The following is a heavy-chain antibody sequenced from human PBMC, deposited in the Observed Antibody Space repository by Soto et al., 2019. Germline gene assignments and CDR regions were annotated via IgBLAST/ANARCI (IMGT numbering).Heavy chain of an antibody. CDR2: MNPNTGNS. V-gene: IGHV1-8*01. J-gene: IGHJ6*02. CDR3: AREGDFTVSDSVSYYLYGMDV. Sequence: ASVKVSCKASGSTFTSSDINWVRQAPGQGLEWMGWMNPNTGNSGFAQKFQGRVTMTSDTSISTAYMELSSLRSEDSAVYYCAREGDFTVSDSVSYYLYGMDVWGQGTTVTVSS. CDR1: GSTFTSSD. D-gene: IGHD2-21*02.